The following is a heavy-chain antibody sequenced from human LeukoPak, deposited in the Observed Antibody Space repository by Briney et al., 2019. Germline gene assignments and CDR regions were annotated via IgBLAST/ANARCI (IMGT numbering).Heavy chain of an antibody. CDR3: ARLTMVRGVIITFSNGMDV. D-gene: IGHD3-10*01. CDR2: MNPNSGNT. J-gene: IGHJ6*02. V-gene: IGHV1-8*01. Sequence: ASVKVSCKASGYTFTSYDINWVRQATGQGLEWMGWMNPNSGNTGYAQKFQGRVTMTRNTSISTAYMELSSLRSEDTAVYYCARLTMVRGVIITFSNGMDVWGQGTTVTVSS. CDR1: GYTFTSYD.